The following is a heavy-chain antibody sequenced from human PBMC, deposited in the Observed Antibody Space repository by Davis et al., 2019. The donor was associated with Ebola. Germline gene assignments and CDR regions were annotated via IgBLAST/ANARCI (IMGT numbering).Heavy chain of an antibody. CDR3: ARGGWLQPFDY. CDR2: LNHSGST. Sequence: PSETLSLTCAVYGGSLSGYYWSWIRQPPGKGLEWIGELNHSGSTNYNSSLKSRVTISVDTTKKQFSLKLSSVTAADTAVYYCARGGWLQPFDYWGQGTLVTVSS. D-gene: IGHD5-18*01. CDR1: GGSLSGYY. J-gene: IGHJ4*02. V-gene: IGHV4-34*01.